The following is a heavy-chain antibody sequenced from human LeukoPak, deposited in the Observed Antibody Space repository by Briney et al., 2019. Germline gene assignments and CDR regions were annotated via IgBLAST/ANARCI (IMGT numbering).Heavy chain of an antibody. Sequence: GGSLRLSCAASGFTFSSYWMSWVRQAPGKGLEWVANIKQDGSEKYYVDSVKGRFTISRDNAKNSLYLQMNSLRAEDTAVYYCAREKIVGATQFDYWGQGTLVTVSS. CDR2: IKQDGSEK. CDR1: GFTFSSYW. D-gene: IGHD1-26*01. CDR3: AREKIVGATQFDY. V-gene: IGHV3-7*01. J-gene: IGHJ4*02.